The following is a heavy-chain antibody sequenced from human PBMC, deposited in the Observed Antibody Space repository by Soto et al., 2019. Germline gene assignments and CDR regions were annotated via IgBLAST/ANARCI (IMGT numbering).Heavy chain of an antibody. CDR1: GFTFSGSA. Sequence: GGSLRLSCAASGFTFSGSAMHWVRQASGKGLEWVGRIRSKANSYATAYAASVKGRFTISRDDSKNTAYLQMNSLKTEDTAVYYGTRPAGVLVPAAMGNFGMDVWGQGT. D-gene: IGHD2-2*01. V-gene: IGHV3-73*01. CDR3: TRPAGVLVPAAMGNFGMDV. J-gene: IGHJ6*02. CDR2: IRSKANSYAT.